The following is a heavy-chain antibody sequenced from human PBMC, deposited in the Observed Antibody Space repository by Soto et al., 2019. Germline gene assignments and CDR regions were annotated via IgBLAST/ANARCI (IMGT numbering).Heavy chain of an antibody. CDR1: GDSFSSYA. V-gene: IGHV1-69*01. D-gene: IGHD6-13*01. J-gene: IGHJ4*02. CDR3: AASDSSSRQHDY. Sequence: VQLVQSGAEMKKPGSSVKVSCKVSGDSFSSYAISWVRQAPGEGLEWVGGIIPIFETANYAQNFQGRVTITAVESTTTAYLEVTRLRPQDTAVFYCAASDSSSRQHDYWGQGTLMTVSS. CDR2: IIPIFETA.